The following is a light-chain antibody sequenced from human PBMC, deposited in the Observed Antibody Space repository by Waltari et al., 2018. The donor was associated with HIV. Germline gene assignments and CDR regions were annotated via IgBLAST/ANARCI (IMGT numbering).Light chain of an antibody. CDR1: SSTIGSNY. J-gene: IGLJ3*02. V-gene: IGLV1-47*01. CDR3: AAWDDSLSGSWV. CDR2: RNN. Sequence: QSVLTQPPSASGTPGQRATISCSGSSSTIGSNYVYWYQQLPGTAPKLLIYRNNQRPSGVPDRFSGSKSGTSASLAISGLRSEDEADYYCAAWDDSLSGSWVFGGGTKLTVL.